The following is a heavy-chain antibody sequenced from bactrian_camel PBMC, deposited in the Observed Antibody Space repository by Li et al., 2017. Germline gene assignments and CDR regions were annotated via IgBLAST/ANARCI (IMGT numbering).Heavy chain of an antibody. D-gene: IGHD6*01. Sequence: HVQLVESGGGSVQARGSLRLSCAAPIRSYSNYCIGWFRQTPGKEREGVAQIASDGGARYADFVKGRFTISKDNNRNSLYLEMNSLKPEDTAMYYCALELDVAGTYDSWGQGTQVTVS. CDR3: ALELDVAGTYDS. CDR1: IRSYSNYC. V-gene: IGHV3S53*01. J-gene: IGHJ4*01. CDR2: IASDGGA.